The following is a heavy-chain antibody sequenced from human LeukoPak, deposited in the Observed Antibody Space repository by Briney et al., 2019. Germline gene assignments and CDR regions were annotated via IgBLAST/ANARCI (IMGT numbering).Heavy chain of an antibody. CDR3: ASTSGESSSWFAPFDY. D-gene: IGHD6-13*01. CDR2: IYPGDSDT. Sequence: HGESLKISCKGSGYSFTSYWIGWVRQMPGKGLEWMGIIYPGDSDTRYSPSFQGQVTISADKSISTAYLQWSSLKASDTAMYYCASTSGESSSWFAPFDYWGQGTLVTVSS. V-gene: IGHV5-51*01. CDR1: GYSFTSYW. J-gene: IGHJ4*02.